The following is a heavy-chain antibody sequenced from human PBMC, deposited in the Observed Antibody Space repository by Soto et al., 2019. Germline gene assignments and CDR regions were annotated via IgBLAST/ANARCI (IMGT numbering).Heavy chain of an antibody. V-gene: IGHV3-74*02. Sequence: EEQLVESGGGLVQPGGSLRLSCVVSGFTFAKYWMHWDRQAPGKGLVWVARIETDGTTQTYADSVEGRFTISRDNAKNTLYLHMNSLRAEDTAVYYCGRQAALWEKVDFRGHGTPVTVSP. J-gene: IGHJ1*01. CDR1: GFTFAKYW. CDR2: IETDGTTQ. D-gene: IGHD3-10*01. CDR3: GRQAALWEKVDF.